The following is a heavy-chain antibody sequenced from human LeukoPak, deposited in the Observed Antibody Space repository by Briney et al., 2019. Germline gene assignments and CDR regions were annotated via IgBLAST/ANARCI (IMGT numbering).Heavy chain of an antibody. V-gene: IGHV4-4*07. CDR1: GGSISSYY. CDR2: IYTSGST. Sequence: SETLSLTCTVSGGSISSYYWSWIRQPAGKGLEWIGRIYTSGSTDYNPSLKSRVTMSVDTSKNQFSLKLSSVTAADTAVYYCARVADSSGYYGAFDIWGQGTMVTVSS. J-gene: IGHJ3*02. CDR3: ARVADSSGYYGAFDI. D-gene: IGHD3-22*01.